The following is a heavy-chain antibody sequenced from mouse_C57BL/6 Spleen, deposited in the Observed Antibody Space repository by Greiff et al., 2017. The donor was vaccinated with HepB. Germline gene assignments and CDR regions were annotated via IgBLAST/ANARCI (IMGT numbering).Heavy chain of an antibody. CDR3: ARPYYYGSSYSFFDV. V-gene: IGHV1-78*01. Sequence: QVQLQQPDAELVKPGASVKISCKVSSYTFTDHTIHWMKQRPEQGLEWIGYIYPRDGSTKYNEKFKGKATLTADKSSSTAYMQLNSLTSEDSAVYFCARPYYYGSSYSFFDVWGTGTTVTVSS. CDR2: IYPRDGST. CDR1: SYTFTDHT. J-gene: IGHJ1*03. D-gene: IGHD1-1*01.